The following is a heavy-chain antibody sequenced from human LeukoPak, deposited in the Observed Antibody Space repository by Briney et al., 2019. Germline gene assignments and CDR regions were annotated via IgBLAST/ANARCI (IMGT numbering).Heavy chain of an antibody. J-gene: IGHJ4*02. CDR3: AREGGFYRPLDY. D-gene: IGHD3-3*01. V-gene: IGHV4-4*02. CDR1: AGSVTSINW. CDR2: VHLDGRT. Sequence: SETLSLTCDVSAGSVTSINWWTWVRHPPGKGLEWIGEVHLDGRTNYNPSLKSRLIMSVDLPENHISLKLTSVTAADTAVYYCAREGGFYRPLDYSGQGTLVTVSS.